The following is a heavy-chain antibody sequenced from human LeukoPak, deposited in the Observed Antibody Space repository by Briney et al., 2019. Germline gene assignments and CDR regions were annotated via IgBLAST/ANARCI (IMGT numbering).Heavy chain of an antibody. V-gene: IGHV3-23*01. Sequence: PGGSLRLSCAASGLTFSSYAMSWVRQAPGKGLEWVSAISGSGGSTYYADFVKGRFTISRDNSKNTLYLQMNSLRAGDTAVYYCANQDPTQEYFQHWGQGTLVTVSS. CDR1: GLTFSSYA. CDR3: ANQDPTQEYFQH. J-gene: IGHJ1*01. CDR2: ISGSGGST.